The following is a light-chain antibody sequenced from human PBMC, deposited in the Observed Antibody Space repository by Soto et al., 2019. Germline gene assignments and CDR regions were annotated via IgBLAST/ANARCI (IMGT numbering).Light chain of an antibody. V-gene: IGKV3D-15*01. CDR1: ENVGTN. Sequence: IVMTQSPATLSVSPGEGDTLSCRASENVGTNLAWYQQKPGQAPRLLMYGSSTRATGIPATFSGSGSGTEFTLTISSLQSEESAVYYCQQYNNWGLSFGGGTRVEIK. CDR2: GSS. CDR3: QQYNNWGLS. J-gene: IGKJ4*01.